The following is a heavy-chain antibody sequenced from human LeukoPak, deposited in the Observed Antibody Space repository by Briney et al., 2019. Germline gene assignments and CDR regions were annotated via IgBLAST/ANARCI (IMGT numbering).Heavy chain of an antibody. Sequence: GSLRLSCVASGFTFSSNWMSWVRQAPGKGLEWVSYISGSGSTIYYADSVKGRFTISRDNAKNSLYLQMNSLRAEDTAVYYCAELGITMIGGVWGKGTTVTISS. CDR1: GFTFSSNW. CDR3: AELGITMIGGV. D-gene: IGHD3-10*02. CDR2: ISGSGSTI. J-gene: IGHJ6*04. V-gene: IGHV3-48*03.